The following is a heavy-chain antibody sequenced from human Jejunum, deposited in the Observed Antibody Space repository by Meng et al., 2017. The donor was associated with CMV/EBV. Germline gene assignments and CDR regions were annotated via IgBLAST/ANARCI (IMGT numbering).Heavy chain of an antibody. CDR3: ARDTAIDPAMAGAFDY. CDR1: SLSSYR. CDR2: ITTSGSYI. Sequence: SLSSYRMNWVRTAPGKGLEWVSSITTSGSYIYYANSVKGRFTISRDNAKNSLFLQMDSLRAEDTAVYYCARDTAIDPAMAGAFDYWGQGTLGTVSS. V-gene: IGHV3-21*01. J-gene: IGHJ4*02. D-gene: IGHD5-18*01.